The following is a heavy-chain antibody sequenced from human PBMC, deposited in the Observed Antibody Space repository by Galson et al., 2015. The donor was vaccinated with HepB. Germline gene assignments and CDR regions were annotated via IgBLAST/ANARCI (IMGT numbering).Heavy chain of an antibody. J-gene: IGHJ5*02. Sequence: SVKVSCKASGYTFTSYGISWVRQAPGQGLEWMGWISAYNGNTNYAQKLQGRVTMTTDTSTSTAYMELRSLRSDDTAVYYCAREPLSPSAFYYGSGSLGESRFWFDPWGQGTLVTVSS. CDR3: AREPLSPSAFYYGSGSLGESRFWFDP. V-gene: IGHV1-18*04. CDR1: GYTFTSYG. CDR2: ISAYNGNT. D-gene: IGHD3-10*01.